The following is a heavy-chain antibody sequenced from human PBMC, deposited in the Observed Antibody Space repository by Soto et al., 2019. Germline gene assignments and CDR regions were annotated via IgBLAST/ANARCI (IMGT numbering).Heavy chain of an antibody. V-gene: IGHV4-59*08. CDR1: GDSISSAY. D-gene: IGHD2-21*01. CDR3: ARHKAYCGGDCYFPVGYFDY. Sequence: TLSLTCTVSGDSISSAYWSWIRQPPGKGLEWIGYIHYTGNTKYNPSLKSRVTISVDTSNNQFALKLSSVTAADSAVYYCARHKAYCGGDCYFPVGYFDYWGQGTLVTVSS. CDR2: IHYTGNT. J-gene: IGHJ4*02.